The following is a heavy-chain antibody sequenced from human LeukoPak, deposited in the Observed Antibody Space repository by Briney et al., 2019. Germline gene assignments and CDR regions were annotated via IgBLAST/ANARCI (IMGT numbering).Heavy chain of an antibody. CDR3: AKDPGYYYDSSGPTSDDAFDI. J-gene: IGHJ3*02. V-gene: IGHV3-23*01. CDR2: ISGSGGST. Sequence: GGSLRLSCAASGFTFSSYSMNWVRQAPGKGLEWVSAISGSGGSTYYADSVKGRFTISRDNSKNTLYLQMNSLRAEDTAVYYCAKDPGYYYDSSGPTSDDAFDIWGQGTMVTVSS. CDR1: GFTFSSYS. D-gene: IGHD3-22*01.